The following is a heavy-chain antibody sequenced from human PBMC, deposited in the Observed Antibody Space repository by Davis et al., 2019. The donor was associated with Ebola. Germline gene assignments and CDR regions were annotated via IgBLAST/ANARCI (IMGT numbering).Heavy chain of an antibody. V-gene: IGHV1-2*06. CDR1: EYTFTGHY. CDR3: ATYVWGSYRPDY. J-gene: IGHJ4*02. CDR2: INPNTGGT. D-gene: IGHD3-16*02. Sequence: AASVKVSCKASEYTFTGHYIHWVRQAPGQGLEWMGRINPNTGGTNYAQKFQGRVTMTRDTSINTAYMELSRLRSDGTAVYYCATYVWGSYRPDYWGQGTLVTVSS.